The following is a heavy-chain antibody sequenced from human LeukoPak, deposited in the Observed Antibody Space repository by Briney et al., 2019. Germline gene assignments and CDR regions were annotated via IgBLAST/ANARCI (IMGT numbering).Heavy chain of an antibody. Sequence: SETLSLTCAVYGGSFSGYYWSWIRQPPGKGLEWIGEINHSGSTNYNPSLKSRVTISVDTSKNQFSLKLSSVTAADTAVYYCARVRRGDYGDYPKGYYYYGMDVWGQGTTVTVSS. J-gene: IGHJ6*02. CDR1: GGSFSGYY. D-gene: IGHD4-17*01. CDR2: INHSGST. CDR3: ARVRRGDYGDYPKGYYYYGMDV. V-gene: IGHV4-34*01.